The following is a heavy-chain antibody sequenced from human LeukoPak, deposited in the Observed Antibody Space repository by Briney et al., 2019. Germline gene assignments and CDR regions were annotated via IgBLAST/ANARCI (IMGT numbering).Heavy chain of an antibody. V-gene: IGHV1-8*03. CDR1: GYTFTSYD. CDR2: MNPNSGNT. Sequence: ASVKVSCKASGYTFTSYDINWVRQATGQGPEWMGWMNPNSGNTGYAQKFQGRVTITRNTSISTAYMELSSLRSEDTAVYYCARGLRVRGVIITYYYYYYMDVWGKGTTVTVSS. J-gene: IGHJ6*03. D-gene: IGHD3-10*01. CDR3: ARGLRVRGVIITYYYYYYMDV.